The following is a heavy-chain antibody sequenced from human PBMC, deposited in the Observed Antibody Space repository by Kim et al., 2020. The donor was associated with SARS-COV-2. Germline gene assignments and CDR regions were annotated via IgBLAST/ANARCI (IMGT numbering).Heavy chain of an antibody. J-gene: IGHJ3*02. Sequence: SETLSLTCTVSGGSISSGDYYWSWIRQPPGKGLEWIGYIYYSGSTYYNPSLKSRVTISVDTSKNQFSLKLSSVTAADTAVYYCASYDSSGSAFDIWGQGTMVTVSS. CDR2: IYYSGST. V-gene: IGHV4-30-4*01. CDR1: GGSISSGDYY. D-gene: IGHD3-22*01. CDR3: ASYDSSGSAFDI.